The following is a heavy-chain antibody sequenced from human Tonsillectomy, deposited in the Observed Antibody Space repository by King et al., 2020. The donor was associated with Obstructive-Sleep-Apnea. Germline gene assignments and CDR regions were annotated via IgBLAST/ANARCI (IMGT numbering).Heavy chain of an antibody. Sequence: VQLVESGGGLVQPGGSLRLSCAASGFTFSSHAMSWVRQAPGKGLEWVSAISISGGGTYYADSVKGRFTISRDNSKNTLYLQMNRLRAEDTAVYYCAKEMSSRDYFDYWGQGTLVTVSS. J-gene: IGHJ4*02. CDR1: GFTFSSHA. CDR2: ISISGGGT. D-gene: IGHD6-19*01. CDR3: AKEMSSRDYFDY. V-gene: IGHV3-23*04.